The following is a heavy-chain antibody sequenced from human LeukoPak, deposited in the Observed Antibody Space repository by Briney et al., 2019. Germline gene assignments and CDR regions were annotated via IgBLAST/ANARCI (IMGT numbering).Heavy chain of an antibody. D-gene: IGHD2-2*01. CDR3: ARHEYVVVVPAAGRGWFDP. CDR2: IYYSGST. V-gene: IGHV4-39*01. CDR1: GGSISSSSYY. Sequence: SETLSLTCTVSGGSISSSSYYWGWVRQPPGTGREWLGCIYYSGSTYNNPSRKSRVTISVDTSKNQYSLKLSSVTAADTAVYYCARHEYVVVVPAAGRGWFDPWGQGTLVTVSS. J-gene: IGHJ5*02.